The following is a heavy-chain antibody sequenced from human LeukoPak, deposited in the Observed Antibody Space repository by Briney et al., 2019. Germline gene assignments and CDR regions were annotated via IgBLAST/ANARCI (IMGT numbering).Heavy chain of an antibody. CDR3: ARANYVWGSYVY. D-gene: IGHD3-16*01. CDR1: GGSISDYY. CDR2: IYTGGNT. J-gene: IGHJ4*02. V-gene: IGHV4-4*07. Sequence: SETLSLTCTVSGGSISDYYWSWIRQPAGKGLEWIGHIYTGGNTDYNPSLESRVTMSVDTSKDQFSLKLRSVTAADTAVYYCARANYVWGSYVYWGQGTLVTVSS.